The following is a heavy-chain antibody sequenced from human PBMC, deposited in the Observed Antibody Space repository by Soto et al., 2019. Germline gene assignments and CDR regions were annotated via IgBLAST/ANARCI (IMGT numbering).Heavy chain of an antibody. V-gene: IGHV3-74*01. Sequence: EVQLVESGGGLVQPGGSLRLSCAASGFTFSSYWMHWVRQAPGKGLVWVSRINSDGSSTNYADSVKGRFTISRDNAKNTRYLQMNSLRVEDTAVYYCARLTMVRGVIADYWGQGTLVTVSS. D-gene: IGHD3-10*01. J-gene: IGHJ4*02. CDR3: ARLTMVRGVIADY. CDR1: GFTFSSYW. CDR2: INSDGSST.